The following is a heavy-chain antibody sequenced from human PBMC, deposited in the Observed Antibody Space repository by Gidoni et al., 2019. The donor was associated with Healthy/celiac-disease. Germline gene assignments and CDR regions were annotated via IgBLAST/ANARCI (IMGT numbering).Heavy chain of an antibody. CDR3: ARDGRMPLDL. D-gene: IGHD2-2*01. CDR1: GFTFGSYW. V-gene: IGHV3-7*01. J-gene: IGHJ2*01. CDR2: IKQDGSEK. Sequence: EVQLVESGGGLVQPGGSLRLSCAASGFTFGSYWMSWVRQAPGKGLEWVANIKQDGSEKYYVDSVKGRFTISRDNAKNSLYLQMNSLRAEDTAVYYCARDGRMPLDLWGRGTLVTVSS.